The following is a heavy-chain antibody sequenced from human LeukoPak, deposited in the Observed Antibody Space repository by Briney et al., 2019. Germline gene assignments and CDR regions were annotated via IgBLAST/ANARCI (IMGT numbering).Heavy chain of an antibody. CDR3: AREVGAPKGDAFDI. V-gene: IGHV3-48*01. J-gene: IGHJ3*02. CDR1: GFTFSSYS. D-gene: IGHD1-26*01. Sequence: PGGSLRLSCAASGFTFSSYSMNWVRQAPGKGLEWVSYISSSSSTIYYADSVKGRFTISRDNAKNSLYLQMNSMRAEGTAVYYCAREVGAPKGDAFDIWGQGTMVTVSS. CDR2: ISSSSSTI.